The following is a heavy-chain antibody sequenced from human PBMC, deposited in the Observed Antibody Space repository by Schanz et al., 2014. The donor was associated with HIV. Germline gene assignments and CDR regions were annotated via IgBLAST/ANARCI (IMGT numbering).Heavy chain of an antibody. D-gene: IGHD2-21*02. CDR2: ISSSSSYM. Sequence: EVQLVESGGGLVKTGGSLRLSCAASGFTFSSFSMNWVRQAPGKGLEWVSSISSSSSYMYYADSVKGRFTISRDNAKNSLYLQMNSLRPEDTAVYYCARETRSCGGDCYPLDYWGQGTLVTVSS. V-gene: IGHV3-21*01. J-gene: IGHJ4*02. CDR3: ARETRSCGGDCYPLDY. CDR1: GFTFSSFS.